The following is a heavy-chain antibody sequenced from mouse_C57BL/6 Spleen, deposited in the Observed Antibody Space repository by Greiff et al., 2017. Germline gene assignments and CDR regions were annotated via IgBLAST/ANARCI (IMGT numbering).Heavy chain of an antibody. Sequence: EVQLQESGGGLVQPGGSMKLSCVASGFTFSNYWMNWVRQSPEKGLEWVAQIRLKSDNYATHYAESVKGRFTISRDDSKSSVYLQMNNLRAEDTGIYYCTIYYDYDDGVRYYFDYWGQGTTLTVSS. V-gene: IGHV6-3*01. J-gene: IGHJ2*01. CDR2: IRLKSDNYAT. CDR3: TIYYDYDDGVRYYFDY. D-gene: IGHD2-4*01. CDR1: GFTFSNYW.